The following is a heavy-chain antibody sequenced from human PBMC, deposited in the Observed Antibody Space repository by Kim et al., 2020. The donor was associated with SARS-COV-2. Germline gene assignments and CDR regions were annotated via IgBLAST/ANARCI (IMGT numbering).Heavy chain of an antibody. D-gene: IGHD2-15*01. CDR2: IYHSGST. CDR3: ARVYCSGGSCYNP. Sequence: SEILSLTCAVSGGSISSSNWWSWVRQPPGKGLEWIGEIYHSGSTNYNPSLKSRVTISVDKSKNQFSLKLSSVTAADTAVYYCARVYCSGGSCYNPWGQGTLVTVSS. J-gene: IGHJ5*02. V-gene: IGHV4-4*02. CDR1: GGSISSSNW.